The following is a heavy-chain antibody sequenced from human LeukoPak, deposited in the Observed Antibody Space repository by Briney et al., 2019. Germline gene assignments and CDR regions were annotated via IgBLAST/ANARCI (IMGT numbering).Heavy chain of an antibody. V-gene: IGHV4-34*01. CDR2: INHSGST. D-gene: IGHD2-2*01. CDR1: GGSLSGYY. Sequence: SETLSLTCAVYGGSLSGYYWSWIRQPPGKGLEWIGEINHSGSTNYNPSLKSRVTISVDTSKNQFSLKLSSVTAADTAVYYCARADGYCSSTSCPGYSYNFDYWGQGTLVTVSS. CDR3: ARADGYCSSTSCPGYSYNFDY. J-gene: IGHJ4*02.